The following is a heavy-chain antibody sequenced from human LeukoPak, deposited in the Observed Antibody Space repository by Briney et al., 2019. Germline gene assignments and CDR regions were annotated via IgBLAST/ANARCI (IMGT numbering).Heavy chain of an antibody. Sequence: NLGESLKISCKASGYSFTSHWIGWVRQMPGKGLEWMGIIDPSDSETRYTPSFQGQVTISVDKSLTTADLQWNSLKASDTAMYYCARQTAMGRSGDYWGQGTLVTVSS. CDR2: IDPSDSET. D-gene: IGHD5-18*01. CDR3: ARQTAMGRSGDY. V-gene: IGHV5-51*01. J-gene: IGHJ4*02. CDR1: GYSFTSHW.